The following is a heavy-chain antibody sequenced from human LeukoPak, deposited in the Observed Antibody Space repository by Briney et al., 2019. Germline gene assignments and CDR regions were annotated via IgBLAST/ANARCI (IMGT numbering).Heavy chain of an antibody. V-gene: IGHV1-18*01. CDR1: GYTFTSYG. CDR3: ARGGGSSSLILTGYLIPPDDAFDI. Sequence: GASVKVSCKASGYTFTSYGISWVRQAPGQGLEWMGWISAYNGNTNYAQKLQGRVTMTTDTSTSTAYMELRSLRSDDTAVYYCARGGGSSSLILTGYLIPPDDAFDIWGQGTMVTVSS. J-gene: IGHJ3*02. CDR2: ISAYNGNT. D-gene: IGHD3-9*01.